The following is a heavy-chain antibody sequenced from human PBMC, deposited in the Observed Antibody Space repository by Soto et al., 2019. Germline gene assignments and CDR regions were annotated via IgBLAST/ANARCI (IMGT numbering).Heavy chain of an antibody. Sequence: GGSLRLSCAASGFTFSSYSMNWVRQAPGKGLEWVSSISSSSGYIYYADSVKGRFTISRDNAKNSLYLQMNSLRAEDTAVYYCARETTVTHYYYYGMDVWGQGTTVTVSS. CDR3: ARETTVTHYYYYGMDV. V-gene: IGHV3-21*01. CDR2: ISSSSGYI. CDR1: GFTFSSYS. J-gene: IGHJ6*02. D-gene: IGHD4-17*01.